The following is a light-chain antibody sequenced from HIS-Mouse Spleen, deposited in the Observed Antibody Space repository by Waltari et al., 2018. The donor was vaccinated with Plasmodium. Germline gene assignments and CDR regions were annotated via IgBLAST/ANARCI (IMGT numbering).Light chain of an antibody. CDR2: EDS. Sequence: SYVLTQPPSVPVAPGQTARITCGGNNIGSKSVHWYQQKPGQAPVLVVYEDSDRPSGIPERFSGSNSGNTATLTISRVEAGDEADYYCQVWDSSSDHRVFGGGTKLTVL. CDR3: QVWDSSSDHRV. J-gene: IGLJ3*02. CDR1: NIGSKS. V-gene: IGLV3-21*02.